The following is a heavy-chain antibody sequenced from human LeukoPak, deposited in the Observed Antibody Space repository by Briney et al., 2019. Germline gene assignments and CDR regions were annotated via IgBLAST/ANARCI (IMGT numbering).Heavy chain of an antibody. Sequence: ASVKVSCKASGYTFTGYYMHWVRQDPGQGLEWMGWINPNSGGTNYAQKFQGRVTMTRDTSISTAYMELSRLRSDDTAVYYCARAAYYDSSGFDYWGQGTLVTVSS. J-gene: IGHJ4*02. CDR1: GYTFTGYY. CDR2: INPNSGGT. CDR3: ARAAYYDSSGFDY. V-gene: IGHV1-2*02. D-gene: IGHD3-22*01.